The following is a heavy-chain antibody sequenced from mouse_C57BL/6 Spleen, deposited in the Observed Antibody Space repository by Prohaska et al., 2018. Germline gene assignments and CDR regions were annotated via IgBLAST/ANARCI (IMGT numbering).Heavy chain of an antibody. J-gene: IGHJ2*01. CDR3: GRSYGSSFVYYFDY. D-gene: IGHD1-1*01. V-gene: IGHV1-22*01. Sequence: SCKASAYTFTDYTMTWVKQSHGKTLEWFGDINTNNVGTRYNQKVKGKATLTVNKSSSTAYMELRSLTSEDYAVYYCGRSYGSSFVYYFDYWGQGTTLTVAS. CDR1: AYTFTDYT. CDR2: INTNNVGT.